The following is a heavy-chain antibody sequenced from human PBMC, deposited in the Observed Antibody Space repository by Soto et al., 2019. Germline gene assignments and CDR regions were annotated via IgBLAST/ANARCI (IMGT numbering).Heavy chain of an antibody. Sequence: QVQLVESGGGVVQPGRSLRLSCAASGFTFSSYAMHWVRQAPGKGLEWVAVISFDGSNKYYADSVKGRFTISRDNSKSTLYLQMNSLSAEDTAVYYCARDGSRGWYWAYYGMDVWGQGTTVTVSS. V-gene: IGHV3-30-3*01. D-gene: IGHD6-19*01. CDR1: GFTFSSYA. CDR3: ARDGSRGWYWAYYGMDV. CDR2: ISFDGSNK. J-gene: IGHJ6*02.